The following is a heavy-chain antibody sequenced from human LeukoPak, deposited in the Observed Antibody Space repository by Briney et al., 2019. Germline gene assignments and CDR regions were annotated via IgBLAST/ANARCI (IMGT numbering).Heavy chain of an antibody. CDR2: IIPIFGTA. Sequence: SVKVSCKASGGTFSSYAISWVRQAPGQGLEWMGGIIPIFGTANYAQKFQGRVTMTRDTSTSTVYMELSSLRSEDAAVYYCARDYVDTAMVTWFDPWGQGTLVTVSS. CDR3: ARDYVDTAMVTWFDP. CDR1: GGTFSSYA. J-gene: IGHJ5*02. D-gene: IGHD5-18*01. V-gene: IGHV1-69*05.